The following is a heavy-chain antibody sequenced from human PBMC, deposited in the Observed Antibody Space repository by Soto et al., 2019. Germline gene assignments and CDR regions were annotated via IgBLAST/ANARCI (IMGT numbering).Heavy chain of an antibody. Sequence: QVQLQESGPGLVKPSQTLSLTCTVSGGSISSGGYYWSWIRQHPGKGLEWIGYIYYSGSTYYNPSLKSRVTIPVDTSKNQFSLKLSSVTAADTAVYYCARECHEMATILANWYFDLWGRGTLVTVSS. CDR1: GGSISSGGYY. D-gene: IGHD5-12*01. CDR2: IYYSGST. CDR3: ARECHEMATILANWYFDL. J-gene: IGHJ2*01. V-gene: IGHV4-31*03.